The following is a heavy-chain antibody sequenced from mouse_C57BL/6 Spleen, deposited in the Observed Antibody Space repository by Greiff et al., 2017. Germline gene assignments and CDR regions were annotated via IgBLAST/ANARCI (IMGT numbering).Heavy chain of an antibody. CDR1: GFSLTSYG. Sequence: QVQLQQSGPGLVQPSQSLSITCTVSGFSLTSYGVHWVRQSPGKGLEWLGVIWSGGSTDYNAAFISRLSISKDNSKSQVFSKMNSLQADDTAIYYCASPATDWYFDVWGTGTTVTVSS. CDR3: ASPATDWYFDV. V-gene: IGHV2-2*01. D-gene: IGHD1-1*01. CDR2: IWSGGST. J-gene: IGHJ1*03.